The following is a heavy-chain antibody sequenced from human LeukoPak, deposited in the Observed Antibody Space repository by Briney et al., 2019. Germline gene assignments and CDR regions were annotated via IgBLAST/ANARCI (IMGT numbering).Heavy chain of an antibody. CDR2: IYRGGST. CDR1: GFTVSSNY. Sequence: GGSLRLSCAASGFTVSSNYMSWVRQAPGKGLEWVSVIYRGGSTYCADSVKGRFTISRDDSKNTLYLQMHSLRAEDTAVYYCAGSFGWAPGDYWGQGTLVTVSS. J-gene: IGHJ4*02. D-gene: IGHD2-15*01. CDR3: AGSFGWAPGDY. V-gene: IGHV3-66*01.